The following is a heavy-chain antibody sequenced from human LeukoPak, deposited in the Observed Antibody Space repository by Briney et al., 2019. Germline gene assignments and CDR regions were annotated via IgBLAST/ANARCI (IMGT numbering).Heavy chain of an antibody. D-gene: IGHD6-13*01. J-gene: IGHJ4*02. CDR2: INAGNGNT. Sequence: GASVKVSCKASGYTFTSYAMHWVRQAPGQRLEWMGWINAGNGNTKYSQKFQGRVTITRDTSASTAYMELSSLRSEDTAEYYCAGGAAAGHFDYWGQGTLVTVSS. CDR1: GYTFTSYA. V-gene: IGHV1-3*01. CDR3: AGGAAAGHFDY.